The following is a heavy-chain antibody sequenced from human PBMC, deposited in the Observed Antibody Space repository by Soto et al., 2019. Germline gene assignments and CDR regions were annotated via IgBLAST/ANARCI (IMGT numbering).Heavy chain of an antibody. Sequence: PSETLSLTCAVYGGSFSGYYWSWIRQPPGKGLEWIGEINHSGSTNYNPSLKSRVTISVDTSKNQFSLKLSSVTAADTAVYYCARGAPSVVVAATRKNWFDPWGQGTLVTVS. V-gene: IGHV4-34*01. CDR2: INHSGST. D-gene: IGHD2-15*01. CDR3: ARGAPSVVVAATRKNWFDP. J-gene: IGHJ5*02. CDR1: GGSFSGYY.